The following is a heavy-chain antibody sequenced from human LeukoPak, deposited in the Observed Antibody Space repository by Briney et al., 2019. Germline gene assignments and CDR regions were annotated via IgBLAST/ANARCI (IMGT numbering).Heavy chain of an antibody. D-gene: IGHD6-13*01. J-gene: IGHJ4*02. CDR3: ASQRQQLVLYY. CDR2: IYYSGST. V-gene: IGHV4-59*08. Sequence: SETLSLTCAVFGGSFSGYYWSWIRQPPGKGLEWIGYIYYSGSTNYNPSLKSRVTISVDTSKNQFSLKLSSVTAADTAVYYCASQRQQLVLYYWGQGTLVTVSS. CDR1: GGSFSGYY.